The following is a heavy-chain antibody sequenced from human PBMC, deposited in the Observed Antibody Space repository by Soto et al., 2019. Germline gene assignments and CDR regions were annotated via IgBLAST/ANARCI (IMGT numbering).Heavy chain of an antibody. Sequence: QVRLQESGPGLVKPSGTLSLTCAVSGGSISTTNWWSWIRQTPGKGLEWIGEIYHSGTANYNPSLESRVTISVDKSKNEVSLRLISVTAADTAVYYCARFLVGGSCPGSNCYSWFDPWGQGTLVTVSS. CDR1: GGSISTTNW. D-gene: IGHD2-2*02. J-gene: IGHJ5*02. V-gene: IGHV4-4*02. CDR3: ARFLVGGSCPGSNCYSWFDP. CDR2: IYHSGTA.